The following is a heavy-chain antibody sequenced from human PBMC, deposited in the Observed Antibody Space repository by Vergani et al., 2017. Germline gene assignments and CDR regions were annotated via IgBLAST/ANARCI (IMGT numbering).Heavy chain of an antibody. CDR2: IKSDGRT. CDR1: GFRVTTYY. CDR3: TRSECSGTTCYSHYFDL. J-gene: IGHJ4*01. V-gene: IGHV3-66*02. D-gene: IGHD2/OR15-2a*01. Sequence: VELLESGGGLAQPGGSLRVSCSASGFRVTTYYMSWVRQAPGKGLEWVSIIKSDGRTSYEESVRGRFTIARDTSRNAVYLQMNILSVEDTGVYYCTRSECSGTTCYSHYFDLWGNGIRVTVSS.